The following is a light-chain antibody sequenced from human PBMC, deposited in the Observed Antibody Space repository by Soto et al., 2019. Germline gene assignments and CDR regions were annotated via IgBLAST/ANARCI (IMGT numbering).Light chain of an antibody. V-gene: IGLV1-47*02. CDR3: AAWDASLSACV. CDR1: DSNIGSNS. Sequence: QSALTQPPSASGTAGQVVTISCSGGDSNIGSNSVYWYQHLPRMAPKLLIYYNNQRPSGVPDRFSGSRSGTSASLAIVGLRSEDEAVYYCAAWDASLSACVLGNGTKVTVL. CDR2: YNN. J-gene: IGLJ1*01.